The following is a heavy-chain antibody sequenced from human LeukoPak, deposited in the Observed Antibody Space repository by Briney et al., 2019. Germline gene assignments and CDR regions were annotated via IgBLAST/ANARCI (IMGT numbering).Heavy chain of an antibody. CDR2: IYYSGST. CDR1: GGSISSHY. V-gene: IGHV4-59*11. CDR3: ASFSGSYFTYYFDY. Sequence: SETLSLTCTVSGGSISSHYWSWIRQPPGKGLEWIGYIYYSGSTNYNPSLKSRVTISVDTSKSQFSLKLSSVTAADTAVYYCASFSGSYFTYYFDYWGQGTLVTVSS. J-gene: IGHJ4*02. D-gene: IGHD1-26*01.